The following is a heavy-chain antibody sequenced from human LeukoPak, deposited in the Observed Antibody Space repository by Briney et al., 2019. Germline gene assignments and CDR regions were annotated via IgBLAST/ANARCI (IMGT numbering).Heavy chain of an antibody. CDR3: ARGRDGYNSGAFDI. CDR1: GFTFSDYY. D-gene: IGHD5-24*01. Sequence: GGSLRLSCAASGFTFSDYYMGWIRQAPGKGLEWVSYISSSGSTIYYADSVKGRFTISRDSAKNSLYLQMNSLRAEDTAVYSCARGRDGYNSGAFDIWGQGTMVTVSS. CDR2: ISSSGSTI. J-gene: IGHJ3*02. V-gene: IGHV3-11*04.